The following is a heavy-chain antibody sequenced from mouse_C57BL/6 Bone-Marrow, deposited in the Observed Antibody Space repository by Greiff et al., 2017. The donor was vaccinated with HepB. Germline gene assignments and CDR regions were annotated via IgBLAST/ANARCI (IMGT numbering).Heavy chain of an antibody. CDR1: GYTFTDYE. D-gene: IGHD2-3*01. Sequence: QVHVKQSGAELVRSGASVTLSCKASGYTFTDYEMHWVKQTPVHGLEWIGAIDPETGGTAYNQKFKGKAILTADKSSSTAYMELRSLTSEDSAVYYCTRSDDGYYRYWFAYWGQGTLVTVSA. J-gene: IGHJ3*01. V-gene: IGHV1-15*01. CDR2: IDPETGGT. CDR3: TRSDDGYYRYWFAY.